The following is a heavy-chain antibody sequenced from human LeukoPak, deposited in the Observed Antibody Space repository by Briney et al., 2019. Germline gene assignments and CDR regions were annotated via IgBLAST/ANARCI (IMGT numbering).Heavy chain of an antibody. D-gene: IGHD2-15*01. CDR1: GFSLSTSGVG. CDR2: IYWNDDK. CDR3: AHRHRMPHFDY. Sequence: SGPTLAKPTQTLTLTCTFSGFSLSTSGVGVGWIRQPPGKALEWLVLIYWNDDKRYSPSLRSRLTITKDTSKNQVVLTMTNMDPVDTATYYCAHRHRMPHFDYWGQGTLVTVSS. V-gene: IGHV2-5*01. J-gene: IGHJ4*02.